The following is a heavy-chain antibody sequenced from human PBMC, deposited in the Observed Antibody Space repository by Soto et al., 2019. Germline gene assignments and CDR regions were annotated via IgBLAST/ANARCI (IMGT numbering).Heavy chain of an antibody. D-gene: IGHD1-7*01. J-gene: IGHJ4*02. CDR2: ISSSSSYT. CDR1: GFTFSDYY. V-gene: IGHV3-11*06. CDR3: SRPRELELPSPYDY. Sequence: TGGSLRLSCAASGFTFSDYYMSWIRQAPGKGLEWVSYISSSSSYTNYADSVKGRFTISRDNAKNSLYLQMNSLRAGDTAVYYCSRPRELELPSPYDYWGQGTLVTVSS.